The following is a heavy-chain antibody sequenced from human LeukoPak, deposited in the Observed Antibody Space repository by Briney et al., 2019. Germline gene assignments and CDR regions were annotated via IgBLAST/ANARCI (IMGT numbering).Heavy chain of an antibody. Sequence: GASVKVSCKASGGTFSSYAISWVRQAPGQGLEWMGWINPNSGGTNYAQKFQGRVTMTRDTSISTAYMELSRLRSDDTAVYYCARNGIRTGYSSSWTDYWGQGTLVTVSS. V-gene: IGHV1-2*02. CDR3: ARNGIRTGYSSSWTDY. D-gene: IGHD6-13*01. CDR2: INPNSGGT. J-gene: IGHJ4*02. CDR1: GGTFSSYA.